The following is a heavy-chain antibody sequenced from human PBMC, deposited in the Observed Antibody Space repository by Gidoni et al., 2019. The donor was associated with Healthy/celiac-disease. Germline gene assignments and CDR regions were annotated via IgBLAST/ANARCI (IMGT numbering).Heavy chain of an antibody. J-gene: IGHJ3*02. CDR3: ARQMAVAGGGHAFDI. CDR2: ISYDGSNK. D-gene: IGHD6-19*01. Sequence: QVQLVESGGGVVQPGRSLRLSCAASGFTFSSYAMHWVRQAPGKGLEWVAVISYDGSNKYYADSVKGRFTISRDNSKNTLYLQMNSLRAEDTAVYYCARQMAVAGGGHAFDIWGQGTMVTVSS. CDR1: GFTFSSYA. V-gene: IGHV3-30-3*01.